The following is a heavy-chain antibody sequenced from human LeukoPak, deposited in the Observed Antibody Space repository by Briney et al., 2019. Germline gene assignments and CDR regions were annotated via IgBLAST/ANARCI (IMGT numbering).Heavy chain of an antibody. CDR2: ILPLFATT. D-gene: IGHD5-18*01. CDR1: RGNFNDYA. J-gene: IGHJ4*02. CDR3: ARGLGEAGYSYGTTSHFDY. V-gene: IGHV1-69*13. Sequence: GASVKVSCKAPRGNFNDYAVSWVRQAPGQGLEWMGWILPLFATTNYVQKFQGRVSITADESTATAYMELSSLRSEDTAVYYCARGLGEAGYSYGTTSHFDYWGQGTLVTVSS.